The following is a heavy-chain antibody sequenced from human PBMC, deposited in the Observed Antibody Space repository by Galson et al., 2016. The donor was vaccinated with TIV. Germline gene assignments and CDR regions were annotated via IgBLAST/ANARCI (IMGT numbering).Heavy chain of an antibody. Sequence: SETLSLTCGVSGYSLNNGYYWGWIRQPPGKGLEWIGSIYHSGSTYYNPSLKSRLSISIDTSKNQFSLRLRSATAADTALYYCARAHWNRGKIDAFDLWGQGTMVIVSS. CDR3: ARAHWNRGKIDAFDL. J-gene: IGHJ3*01. D-gene: IGHD1/OR15-1a*01. CDR2: IYHSGST. V-gene: IGHV4-38-2*01. CDR1: GYSLNNGYY.